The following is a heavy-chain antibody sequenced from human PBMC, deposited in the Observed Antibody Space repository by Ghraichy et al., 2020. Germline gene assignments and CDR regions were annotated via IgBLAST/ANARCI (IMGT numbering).Heavy chain of an antibody. V-gene: IGHV4-39*01. Sequence: SETLSLTCTVSGDSFTNHNYYWGWVRRPPGKGLEWLGTVSHSGTTYYNPSLKSRLTLSISASKNQFSLSLGSVTAPDAAVYSCARQHGITGAPGGFDIWGQGTVVSVAS. CDR1: GDSFTNHNYY. D-gene: IGHD1-20*01. J-gene: IGHJ3*02. CDR3: ARQHGITGAPGGFDI. CDR2: VSHSGTT.